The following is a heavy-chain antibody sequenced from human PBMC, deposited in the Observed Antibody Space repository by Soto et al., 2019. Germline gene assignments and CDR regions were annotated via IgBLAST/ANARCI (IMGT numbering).Heavy chain of an antibody. D-gene: IGHD3-9*01. CDR2: TYYRSKWYN. CDR1: GDSVSSNSAA. Sequence: PSQTLSLTCAISGDSVSSNSAAWNWIRQSPSRGLEWLGRTYYRSKWYNDYAVSVKSRITINPDTSKNQFSLQLNSVTPEDTAVYYCARTYYDILTGPLDGMDVWGQGTTVTVSS. CDR3: ARTYYDILTGPLDGMDV. J-gene: IGHJ6*02. V-gene: IGHV6-1*01.